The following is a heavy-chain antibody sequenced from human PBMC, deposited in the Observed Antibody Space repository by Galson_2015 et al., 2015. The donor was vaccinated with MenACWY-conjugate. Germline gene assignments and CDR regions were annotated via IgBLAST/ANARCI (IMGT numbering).Heavy chain of an antibody. J-gene: IGHJ3*02. Sequence: ETLSLTCNISGASISGSSYYWGWICQPPGKGLEWIVSAYYRGSTYYKSSLKSRVTISLDASQNQVSLRLSSVTAADTGVYYCVRPSAGYFGSGNHAFDIWGPGTMVTVSS. CDR2: AYYRGST. CDR1: GASISGSSYY. D-gene: IGHD3-10*01. CDR3: VRPSAGYFGSGNHAFDI. V-gene: IGHV4-39*01.